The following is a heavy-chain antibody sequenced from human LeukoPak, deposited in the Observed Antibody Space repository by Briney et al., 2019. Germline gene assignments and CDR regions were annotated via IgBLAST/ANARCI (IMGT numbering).Heavy chain of an antibody. CDR2: ISGSGGST. CDR3: ASLMTTVTRGGIDY. Sequence: GGSLRLSCAASGFTFSSYAMSWVRQAPGKGLEWVSAISGSGGSTYYADSVKGRFTISRDNAKNSLYLQMNSLRAEDTAVYYCASLMTTVTRGGIDYWGQGTLVTVSS. V-gene: IGHV3-23*01. D-gene: IGHD4-11*01. J-gene: IGHJ4*02. CDR1: GFTFSSYA.